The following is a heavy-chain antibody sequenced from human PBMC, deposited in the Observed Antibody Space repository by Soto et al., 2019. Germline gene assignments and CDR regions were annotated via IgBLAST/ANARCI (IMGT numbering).Heavy chain of an antibody. CDR1: GGPFSSYA. D-gene: IGHD2-15*01. CDR2: IIPIFGTA. J-gene: IGHJ4*02. CDR3: VPSGYCSGGSCYSKPGY. V-gene: IGHV1-69*13. Sequence: GASVKVSRQASGGPFSSYAINRVRQAPGQRLEWMGGIIPIFGTANYAQKFQGRVTITADESTSTAYMELSSLRSEDTAVYYCVPSGYCSGGSCYSKPGYWGQGTLVTVSS.